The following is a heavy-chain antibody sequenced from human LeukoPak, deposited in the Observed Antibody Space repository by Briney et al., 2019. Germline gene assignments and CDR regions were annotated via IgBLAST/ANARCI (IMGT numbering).Heavy chain of an antibody. V-gene: IGHV3-30*04. D-gene: IGHD1-26*01. CDR3: AKEFSARETPIDY. CDR1: GFTFSSYA. CDR2: ISYDGSNK. Sequence: GGSLRLSCAASGFTFSSYAMHWVRQAPGKGLEWVAVISYDGSNKYYADSVKGRFTISRDNSKNTLYLQMNSLRAEDTAVYYCAKEFSARETPIDYWGQGTLVTVSS. J-gene: IGHJ4*02.